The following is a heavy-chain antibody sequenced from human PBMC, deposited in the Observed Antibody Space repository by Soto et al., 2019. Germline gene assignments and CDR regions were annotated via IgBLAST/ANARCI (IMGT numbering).Heavy chain of an antibody. CDR1: GFTFSSYS. Sequence: EVQLVESGGGLVKPGGSLSLSCAAAGFTFSSYSMNRVRQAPGKGLEWVSSISSSSSYIYYADSVKGRFTISRDNAKNSLYLQMNRLRAEDTALYYCARLMSYERSVYYCYWGQGTLGNFSA. D-gene: IGHD3-22*01. CDR2: ISSSSSYI. CDR3: ARLMSYERSVYYCY. J-gene: IGHJ4*02. V-gene: IGHV3-21*01.